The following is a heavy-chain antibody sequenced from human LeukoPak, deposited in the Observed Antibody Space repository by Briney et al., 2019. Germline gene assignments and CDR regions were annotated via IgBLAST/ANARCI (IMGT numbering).Heavy chain of an antibody. V-gene: IGHV3-48*01. D-gene: IGHD3-22*01. Sequence: GGSLRLSCAASGFTFSSYSMNWVRQAPGKGLEWVSYISSSSSTIYYADSVKGRFTISRDNSKNTLYLQMNSLRAEDTAVYYCAKDSSASSDYYYWGPGGYFDYWGQGTLVTVSS. CDR3: AKDSSASSDYYYWGPGGYFDY. CDR2: ISSSSSTI. CDR1: GFTFSSYS. J-gene: IGHJ4*02.